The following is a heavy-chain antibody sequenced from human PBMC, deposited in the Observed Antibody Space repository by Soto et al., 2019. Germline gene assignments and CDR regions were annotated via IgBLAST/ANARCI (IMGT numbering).Heavy chain of an antibody. CDR2: ISSSGSTI. CDR3: ARDNTVVAATGY. J-gene: IGHJ4*02. Sequence: GGSLRLSCAASGFTFSSYEMNWVRQAPGKGLEWVSYISSSGSTIYYAASVKGRFTISRDNAKNSLYLQMNSRRADETAVYYCARDNTVVAATGYWGRRTLFTVSS. D-gene: IGHD2-15*01. V-gene: IGHV3-48*03. CDR1: GFTFSSYE.